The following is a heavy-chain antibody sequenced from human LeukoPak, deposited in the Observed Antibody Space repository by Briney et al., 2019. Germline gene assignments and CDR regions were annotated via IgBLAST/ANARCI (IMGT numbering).Heavy chain of an antibody. V-gene: IGHV3-23*01. CDR3: ASWPGAWYGEDY. J-gene: IGHJ4*02. Sequence: GGSLRLSCAASGYTFNLFAMSWVRQAPGKGLEWVSTISGSSENTHYPDSVRGRFTISRDNSQNTLFLQMNSLRAEDTAVYYCASWPGAWYGEDYWGQGTRVTVSS. D-gene: IGHD3-10*01. CDR2: ISGSSENT. CDR1: GYTFNLFA.